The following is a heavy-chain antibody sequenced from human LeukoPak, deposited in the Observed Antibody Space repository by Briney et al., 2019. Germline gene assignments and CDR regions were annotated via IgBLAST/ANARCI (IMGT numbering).Heavy chain of an antibody. CDR1: GYTFTGYY. CDR2: INPNSGGT. D-gene: IGHD2-2*01. Sequence: GASVKVSCKASGYTFTGYYMHWVRQAPGQGLEWMGWINPNSGGTNYAQKFQGRITMTRDTSISTAYMELSRLRSDDTAVYYCASRIVPASHWFFDIWGRGTLLSASS. J-gene: IGHJ2*01. V-gene: IGHV1-2*02. CDR3: ASRIVPASHWFFDI.